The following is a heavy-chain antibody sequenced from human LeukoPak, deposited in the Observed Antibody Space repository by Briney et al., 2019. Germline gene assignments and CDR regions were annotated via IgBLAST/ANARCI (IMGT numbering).Heavy chain of an antibody. CDR1: GFTFSYYY. CDR2: IKEDGSEK. Sequence: GGSLRLSCAASGFTFSYYYMSWVRQAPGKGLEWVATIKEDGSEKYSVESVKGRFTISRDNAKNSLYLQMNSLRVEDTAVYYCARDGKQLVHHSWFGPWGQGTLVTVSS. J-gene: IGHJ5*02. D-gene: IGHD6-13*01. V-gene: IGHV3-7*01. CDR3: ARDGKQLVHHSWFGP.